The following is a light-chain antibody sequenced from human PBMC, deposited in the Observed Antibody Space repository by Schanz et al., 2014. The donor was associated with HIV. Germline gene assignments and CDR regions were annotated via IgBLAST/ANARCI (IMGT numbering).Light chain of an antibody. CDR3: SSYAATSNVL. CDR1: SSDVGGYNY. Sequence: QSALTQPASVSGSPGQSITISCTGTSSDVGGYNYVSWYQQHPGKAPKLMIYDVSDRPSGVSDRFSGSKSDNTASLTVSGLQADDEADYYCSSYAATSNVLFGGGTKVTVL. V-gene: IGLV2-14*03. J-gene: IGLJ3*02. CDR2: DVS.